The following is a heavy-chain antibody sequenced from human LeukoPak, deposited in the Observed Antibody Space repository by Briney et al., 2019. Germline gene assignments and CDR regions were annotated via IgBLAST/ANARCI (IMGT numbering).Heavy chain of an antibody. CDR1: GFTFSSYG. Sequence: PGGPLRLSCGASGFTFSSYGMHWVRQPPGRGLEWVAFIRYDGSNKYCADSVKGRFTISRDNSKNTLYLQVNSLRADDTAMYYCAKLYCGGDCYSLYYYYYMDVWGKGTTVTVSS. V-gene: IGHV3-30*02. CDR2: IRYDGSNK. CDR3: AKLYCGGDCYSLYYYYYMDV. D-gene: IGHD2-21*02. J-gene: IGHJ6*03.